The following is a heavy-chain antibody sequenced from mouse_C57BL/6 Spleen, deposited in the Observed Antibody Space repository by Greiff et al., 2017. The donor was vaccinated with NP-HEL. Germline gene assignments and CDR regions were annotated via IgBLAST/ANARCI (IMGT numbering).Heavy chain of an antibody. CDR2: ISDGGSYT. V-gene: IGHV5-4*01. CDR3: ARDRTMVTTGYFDY. CDR1: GFTFSSYA. Sequence: EVKLVESGGGLVKPGGSLKLSCAASGFTFSSYAMSWVRQPPEKRLEWVATISDGGSYTYYPDNVKGRFTISRDNAKNNLYLQMSHLKSEDTAMYYCARDRTMVTTGYFDYWGQGTTLTVSS. D-gene: IGHD2-2*01. J-gene: IGHJ2*01.